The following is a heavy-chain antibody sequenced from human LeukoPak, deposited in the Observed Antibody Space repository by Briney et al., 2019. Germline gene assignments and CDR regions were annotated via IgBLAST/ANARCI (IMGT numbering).Heavy chain of an antibody. Sequence: ASMKVSCKASGYTFTDYFIHWVRQAPGQGLEWMGWINPHSGGRNSAQKFQGRVTMTRDTSITTAYLELSGLTSDDTAMYYCAKVRDRLSSFYPAAWGQGTLVTVSS. V-gene: IGHV1-2*02. D-gene: IGHD6-13*01. CDR3: AKVRDRLSSFYPAA. CDR1: GYTFTDYF. CDR2: INPHSGGR. J-gene: IGHJ4*02.